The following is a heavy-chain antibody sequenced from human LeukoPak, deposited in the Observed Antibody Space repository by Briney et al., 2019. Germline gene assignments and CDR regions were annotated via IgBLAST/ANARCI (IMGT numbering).Heavy chain of an antibody. CDR3: AREATMVRGVMNEDY. CDR1: GGSISSYY. V-gene: IGHV4-59*12. D-gene: IGHD3-10*01. J-gene: IGHJ4*02. Sequence: SETLSLTCTVSGGSISSYYWSWIRQPPGKGLEWIGYIYYSGSTNYNPSLKSRVTISVDTSKNQFSLKLSSVTAADTAVYYCAREATMVRGVMNEDYWGRGTLVTVSS. CDR2: IYYSGST.